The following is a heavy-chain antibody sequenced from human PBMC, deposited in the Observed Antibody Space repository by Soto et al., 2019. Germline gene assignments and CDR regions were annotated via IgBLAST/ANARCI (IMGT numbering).Heavy chain of an antibody. V-gene: IGHV1-18*01. CDR1: GYTFTSYG. CDR3: ARDSPRITMIVVVRY. Sequence: ASVKVSCKASGYTFTSYGISWVRQAPGQGLEWMGWISAYNGNTNYAQKLQGRVTMTTDTSTSTAYMELRSLRSDDTAVYYCARDSPRITMIVVVRYWGQGTLVTVSS. D-gene: IGHD3-22*01. CDR2: ISAYNGNT. J-gene: IGHJ4*02.